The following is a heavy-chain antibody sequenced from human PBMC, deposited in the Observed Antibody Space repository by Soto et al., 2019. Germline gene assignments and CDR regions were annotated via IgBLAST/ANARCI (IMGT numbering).Heavy chain of an antibody. CDR1: GGSISSYY. V-gene: IGHV4-4*07. D-gene: IGHD6-19*01. J-gene: IGHJ4*02. Sequence: QVQLQELGPGLVKPSETLSLTCTVSGGSISSYYWSWIRQPAGKGLEWIGRIYTSGSTNYNPSLRRRVTMSVDTSKKQFSLKLSSVGAADTAVDYCASSAVACTRYYFDYWCQGTLVTVSS. CDR3: ASSAVACTRYYFDY. CDR2: IYTSGST.